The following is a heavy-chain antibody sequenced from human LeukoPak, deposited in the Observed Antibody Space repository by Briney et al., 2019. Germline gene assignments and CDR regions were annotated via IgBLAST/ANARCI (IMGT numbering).Heavy chain of an antibody. Sequence: GSLRLSCAASGFTFSSYEMNWVRQAPGEGLEWVSYISSSGSTIYYADSVKGRFTISRDNAKNPLYLQLNSLRAEDTAVYYCAKLGITMIGGVWGKGTTVTISS. V-gene: IGHV3-48*03. J-gene: IGHJ6*04. CDR1: GFTFSSYE. CDR2: ISSSGSTI. CDR3: AKLGITMIGGV. D-gene: IGHD3-10*02.